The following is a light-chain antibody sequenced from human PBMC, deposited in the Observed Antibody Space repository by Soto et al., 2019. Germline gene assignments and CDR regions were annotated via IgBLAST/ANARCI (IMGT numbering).Light chain of an antibody. J-gene: IGKJ1*01. CDR2: DAS. CDR1: QSISSY. CDR3: VQHNSYPWT. V-gene: IGKV1-17*01. Sequence: DIQMTQSPSSLSASVGDRVTITCRASQSISSYLNWYQQKPGKAPKLLIFDASTLESGVPSRFSGSGSGTEFTLTISSLQPEDFATYYCVQHNSYPWTFGQGTKVDIK.